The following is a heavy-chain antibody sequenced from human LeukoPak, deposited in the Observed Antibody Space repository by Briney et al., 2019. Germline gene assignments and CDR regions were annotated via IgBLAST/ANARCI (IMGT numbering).Heavy chain of an antibody. CDR3: ARPRGYSGYEWFNWFDP. V-gene: IGHV4-34*01. CDR1: GGSFSGYY. D-gene: IGHD5-12*01. J-gene: IGHJ5*02. Sequence: SETLSLTCAVYGGSFSGYYWSWIRQPPGKGLEWIGEINHSGSTNYNPSLKSRVTISVDTSKDQFSLKLSSVTAADTAVYYCARPRGYSGYEWFNWFDPWGQGTLVTVS. CDR2: INHSGST.